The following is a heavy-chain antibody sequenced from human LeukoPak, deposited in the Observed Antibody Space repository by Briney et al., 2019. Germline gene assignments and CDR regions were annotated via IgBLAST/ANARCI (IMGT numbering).Heavy chain of an antibody. V-gene: IGHV3-21*01. J-gene: IGHJ6*02. Sequence: GGSLRLSCAASGFTFSSYAMHWVRQAPGKGLEWVSSISSSSSYIYYADSVKGRFTISRDNSKNTLYLQMNSLRAEDTAVYYCARASRGDSTYYGMDVWGQGTTVTISS. CDR1: GFTFSSYA. CDR3: ARASRGDSTYYGMDV. CDR2: ISSSSSYI. D-gene: IGHD4-17*01.